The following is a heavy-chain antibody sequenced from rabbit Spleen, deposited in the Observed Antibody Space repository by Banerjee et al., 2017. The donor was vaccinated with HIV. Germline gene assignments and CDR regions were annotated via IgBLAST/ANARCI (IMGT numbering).Heavy chain of an antibody. D-gene: IGHD8-1*01. CDR2: IYAGSSGST. V-gene: IGHV1S45*01. J-gene: IGHJ6*01. Sequence: EQLEESGGGLVKPEGSLTLTCKASGFTISSSYYMCWVRQAPGKGLEWIACIYAGSSGSTYFATWAKGRFTISKPSSTTVTLQMTRLSAADTATYFCARDTASSFSSYGMDLWGQGTLVTVS. CDR1: GFTISSSYY. CDR3: ARDTASSFSSYGMDL.